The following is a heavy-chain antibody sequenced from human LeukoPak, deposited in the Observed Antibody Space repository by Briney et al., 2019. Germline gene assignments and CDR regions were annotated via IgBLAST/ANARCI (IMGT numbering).Heavy chain of an antibody. CDR1: GFTFSSYG. Sequence: GGSLRLSCAASGFTFSSYGMHWVRQAPGKGLEWVAVIWYNGSNKYYADFVKGRFTISRDNSKNTLYLQMNSLRAEDTAVYYCARDVSGYSADYYFDYWGQGTLVTVSS. D-gene: IGHD5-12*01. CDR2: IWYNGSNK. CDR3: ARDVSGYSADYYFDY. J-gene: IGHJ4*02. V-gene: IGHV3-33*08.